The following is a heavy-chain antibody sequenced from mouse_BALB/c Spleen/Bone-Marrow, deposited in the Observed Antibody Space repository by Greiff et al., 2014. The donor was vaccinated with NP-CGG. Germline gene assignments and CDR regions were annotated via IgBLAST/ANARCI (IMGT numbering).Heavy chain of an antibody. Sequence: VQLQQSGAELVRPGASVNLSCKASGYTFTSYWMNWVMQRLEQGLEWIGRIDPYDSEAHYNQKFKDKAILTVDKSSSTAYMQLISLTSEDSAVYYCARSGSNFGRFFDVWGAGTTVTVSS. D-gene: IGHD2-5*01. CDR1: GYTFTSYW. J-gene: IGHJ1*01. CDR2: IDPYDSEA. V-gene: IGHV1-74*01. CDR3: ARSGSNFGRFFDV.